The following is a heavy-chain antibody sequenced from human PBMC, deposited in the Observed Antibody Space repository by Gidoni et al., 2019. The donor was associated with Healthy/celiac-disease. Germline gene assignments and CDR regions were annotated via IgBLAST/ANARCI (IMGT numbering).Heavy chain of an antibody. J-gene: IGHJ4*02. CDR3: ARRYFDY. V-gene: IGHV3-7*01. CDR2: IKQDASEI. CDR1: GFIFSNYW. Sequence: EVQLVESGGGLVQPGGSLRLSCAASGFIFSNYWMSWVRQAPGKGLEWVANIKQDASEIYYVDSVKGRFTISRDNAKNSLYLQMNSLRAEDTAVYYCARRYFDYWGQGTLVTVSS.